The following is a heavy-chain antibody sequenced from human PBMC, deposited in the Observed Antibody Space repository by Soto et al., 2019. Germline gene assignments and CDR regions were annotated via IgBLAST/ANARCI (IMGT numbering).Heavy chain of an antibody. D-gene: IGHD5-12*01. Sequence: GGSLRLSCAASGFTFSSYGMHWVRQAPGKGLEWVAVISYDGSNKYYADSVKGRFTISRDNSKNTLYLQMNSLRAEDTAVYYCAKGSYSGYRNWFDPWGQGTLVTVSS. V-gene: IGHV3-30*18. CDR3: AKGSYSGYRNWFDP. CDR2: ISYDGSNK. CDR1: GFTFSSYG. J-gene: IGHJ5*02.